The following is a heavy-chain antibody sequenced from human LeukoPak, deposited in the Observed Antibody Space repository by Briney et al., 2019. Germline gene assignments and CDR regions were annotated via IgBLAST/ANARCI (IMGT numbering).Heavy chain of an antibody. CDR3: AKSGLNRFDY. CDR1: GFTLSTYG. J-gene: IGHJ4*02. Sequence: GGTLRLSCAASGFTLSTYGMSWVRQAPGKGLKWVSGISGSGDRTYYADSVKGRFTISRDNSKNTLYLQMNSLRAEDTAVYYCAKSGLNRFDYWGQGTLVTVSS. V-gene: IGHV3-23*01. D-gene: IGHD2-15*01. CDR2: ISGSGDRT.